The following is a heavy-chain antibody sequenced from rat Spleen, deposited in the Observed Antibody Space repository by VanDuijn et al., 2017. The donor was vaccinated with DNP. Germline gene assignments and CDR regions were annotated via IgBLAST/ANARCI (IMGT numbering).Heavy chain of an antibody. CDR3: ARGGDY. V-gene: IGHV2-6*01. J-gene: IGHJ2*01. Sequence: QVQLKESGPGLVQPSQTLSLTCTVSGFSLTSHTVSWVRQPPGKGLEWIAAMSSGGSTYYNSALKTRLSISRDTSKGQVFLKNNSLQTEDTAMYFCARGGDYWGQGVMVTVSS. CDR1: GFSLTSHT. CDR2: MSSGGST.